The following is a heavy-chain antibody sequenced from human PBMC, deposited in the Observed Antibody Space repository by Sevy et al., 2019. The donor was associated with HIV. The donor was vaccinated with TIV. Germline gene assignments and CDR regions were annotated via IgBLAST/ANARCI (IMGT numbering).Heavy chain of an antibody. CDR3: AAKFDTTGYYRGFDI. CDR1: GGTLKNFA. V-gene: IGHV1-69*13. D-gene: IGHD3-22*01. CDR2: VIPVSGAS. Sequence: ASVKVSCKASGGTLKNFAVNWVRLAPGQGLEWMGRVIPVSGASNYIPKYRGRITLTADESTGKAYMELRRLRSDDTAVYYCAAKFDTTGYYRGFDIWGQGTRVTVSS. J-gene: IGHJ3*02.